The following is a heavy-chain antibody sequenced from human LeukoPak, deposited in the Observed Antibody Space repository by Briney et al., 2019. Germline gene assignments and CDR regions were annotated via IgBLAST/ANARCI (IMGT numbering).Heavy chain of an antibody. D-gene: IGHD2-15*01. CDR3: ARDRYCSGGSCYGMGASDI. CDR1: GGFISSGSYY. J-gene: IGHJ3*02. Sequence: SQTLSLTCTVSGGFISSGSYYWSWIRQPAGKGLEWIGRIYTSGSTNYNPSLKSRVTISVDTSKNQFSLKLSSVTAADTAVYYCARDRYCSGGSCYGMGASDIWGQGTMVTVSS. CDR2: IYTSGST. V-gene: IGHV4-61*02.